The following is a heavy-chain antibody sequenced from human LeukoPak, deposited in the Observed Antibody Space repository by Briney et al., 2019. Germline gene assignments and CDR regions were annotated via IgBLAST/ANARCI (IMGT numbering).Heavy chain of an antibody. CDR1: GFTFSSYA. D-gene: IGHD2-2*01. J-gene: IGHJ4*02. CDR3: ARGHCSSTSCLHFGDLDQDY. Sequence: GGSLRLSCAASGFTFSSYAMSWVRQAPGKGLEWVSYISSSSSTIYYADSVKGRFTISRDNAKNSLYLQMNSLRAEDTAVYYCARGHCSSTSCLHFGDLDQDYWGQGTLVTVSS. V-gene: IGHV3-48*04. CDR2: ISSSSSTI.